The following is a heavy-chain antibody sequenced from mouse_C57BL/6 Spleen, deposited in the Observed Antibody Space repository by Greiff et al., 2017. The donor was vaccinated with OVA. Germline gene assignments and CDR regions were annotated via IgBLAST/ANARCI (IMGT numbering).Heavy chain of an antibody. CDR3: ARERGGWSFDY. V-gene: IGHV5-4*01. Sequence: DVHLVESGGGLVKPGGSLKLSCAASGFTFSSYAMSWVRQTPEKRLEWVATISDGGSYTYYPDNVKGRFTISRDNAKNNLYLQMSHLKSEDTAMYYCARERGGWSFDYWGQGTTLTVSS. J-gene: IGHJ2*01. CDR2: ISDGGSYT. CDR1: GFTFSSYA. D-gene: IGHD3-3*01.